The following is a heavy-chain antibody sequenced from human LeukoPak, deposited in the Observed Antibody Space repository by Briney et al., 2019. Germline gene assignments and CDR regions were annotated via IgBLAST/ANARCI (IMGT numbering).Heavy chain of an antibody. V-gene: IGHV4-39*01. J-gene: IGHJ4*02. CDR1: GDSIRSSRYH. CDR2: SHYSGST. Sequence: PSETLSLTCTVSGDSIRSSRYHWAWIRQPPGKELEWIGSSHYSGSTYYNPSLKSRVTISVDTPKNQLSLKLNSATSSDTAVYFCARRDYGGLLDYWGQGTLVTVSS. CDR3: ARRDYGGLLDY. D-gene: IGHD4-23*01.